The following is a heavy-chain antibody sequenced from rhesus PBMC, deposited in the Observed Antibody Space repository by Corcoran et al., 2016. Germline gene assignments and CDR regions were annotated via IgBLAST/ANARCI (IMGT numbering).Heavy chain of an antibody. J-gene: IGHJ4*01. CDR3: ASQTGILWYYNIWTGYPYFDY. V-gene: IGHV4-165*01. D-gene: IGHD3-3*01. Sequence: QVQLQESGPELVKPSETLSLTCAVSGGSISSNYWSWIRPPPGKGLEWIGYFGGSIGRTNYNPSLKSRVTISTCTSKNQFSLNLSSGTAADTAVYYCASQTGILWYYNIWTGYPYFDYWGQGVLVTVSS. CDR2: FGGSIGRT. CDR1: GGSISSNY.